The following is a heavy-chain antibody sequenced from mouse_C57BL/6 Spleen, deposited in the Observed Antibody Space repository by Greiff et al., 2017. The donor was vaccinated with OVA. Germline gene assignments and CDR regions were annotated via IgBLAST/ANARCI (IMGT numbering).Heavy chain of an antibody. CDR2: IDPSDSYT. D-gene: IGHD2-5*01. CDR1: GYTFTCYW. J-gene: IGHJ2*01. CDR3: ARTHYSNYPYYFDY. V-gene: IGHV1-50*01. Sequence: VQLQQSGAELVKPGASVKLSCKASGYTFTCYWMQWVKQRPGQGLEWIGEIDPSDSYTNYNQKFKGKATLTVDTSSSTAYMQLSSLTSEDSAVYYCARTHYSNYPYYFDYWGQGTTLTVSS.